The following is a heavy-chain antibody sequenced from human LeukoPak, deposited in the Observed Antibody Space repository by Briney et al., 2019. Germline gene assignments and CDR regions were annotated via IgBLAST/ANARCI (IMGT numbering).Heavy chain of an antibody. CDR2: ITSGSGYI. Sequence: PGGSLRLSCVASVFTFSTYTMNWVRQAPAKGLEWVSSITSGSGYIYYAASVKGRFTISRDNANNSLYLQMNSLKTEDTAVYYCSRAYNTGWLGINDYWGQGVLVTVSS. D-gene: IGHD6-19*01. CDR3: SRAYNTGWLGINDY. V-gene: IGHV3-21*03. J-gene: IGHJ4*02. CDR1: VFTFSTYT.